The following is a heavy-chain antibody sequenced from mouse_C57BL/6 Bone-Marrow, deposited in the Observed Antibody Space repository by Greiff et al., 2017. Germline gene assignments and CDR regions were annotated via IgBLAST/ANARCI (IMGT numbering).Heavy chain of an antibody. CDR3: CGDSSGNGGY. J-gene: IGHJ2*01. D-gene: IGHD3-2*02. Sequence: VQLQQSVAELVRPGASVKLSCTASGFNITNTYMHWVKQRPEQGLEWIGRIDPANGNTKYDPKFQGKATITVDTSSTTAYLQLSSLTTEETSIVYWCGDSSGNGGYWGQGTTLTVSS. CDR2: IDPANGNT. V-gene: IGHV14-3*01. CDR1: GFNITNTY.